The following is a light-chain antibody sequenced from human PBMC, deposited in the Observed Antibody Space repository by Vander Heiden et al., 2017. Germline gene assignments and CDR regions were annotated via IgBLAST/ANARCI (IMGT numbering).Light chain of an antibody. CDR3: CSYAGSSIVV. J-gene: IGLJ2*01. CDR1: SSDVGSYNL. CDR2: EGS. Sequence: QSALTQPASVSGSPGQPLTISCTGTSSDVGSYNLVSWYQQHPGKAPKLMIYEGSKRPSGVSNRFSGSKSGNTASLTISGLQAEDEADYYCCSYAGSSIVVFGGGTKLTVL. V-gene: IGLV2-23*01.